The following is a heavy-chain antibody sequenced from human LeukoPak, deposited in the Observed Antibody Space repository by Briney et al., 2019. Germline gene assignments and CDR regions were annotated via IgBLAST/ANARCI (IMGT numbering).Heavy chain of an antibody. D-gene: IGHD1-26*01. Sequence: GGSLRLSCSASGFTFSNYAMHWVRQAPGKGLEYVSAISSNGGSTYYANSVKGRFTISRDNSKNTLYLQMSSLRAEDTAVYYCVKPYSGSYYREYHFDYWGQGTLVTVSS. J-gene: IGHJ4*02. CDR1: GFTFSNYA. V-gene: IGHV3-64D*06. CDR3: VKPYSGSYYREYHFDY. CDR2: ISSNGGST.